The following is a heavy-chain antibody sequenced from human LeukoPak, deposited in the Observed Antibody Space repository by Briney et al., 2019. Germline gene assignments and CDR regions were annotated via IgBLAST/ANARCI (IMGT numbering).Heavy chain of an antibody. CDR3: ARGDYYGSGSYYDY. J-gene: IGHJ4*02. CDR1: GYTFTSYY. Sequence: ASVKVSCKASGYTFTSYYMHWVRQAPGQGLEWMGWISAYNGNTNYAQKLQGRVTMTTDTSTSTAYMELRSLRSDDTAVYYCARGDYYGSGSYYDYWGQGTLVTVSS. CDR2: ISAYNGNT. V-gene: IGHV1-18*04. D-gene: IGHD3-10*01.